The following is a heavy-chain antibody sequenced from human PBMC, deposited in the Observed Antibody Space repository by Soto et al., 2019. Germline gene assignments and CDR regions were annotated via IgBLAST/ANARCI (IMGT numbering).Heavy chain of an antibody. Sequence: QVQLVQSGAEVKKPGASVKVSCKASGYIFTSHGISWVRQAPGQGLEWMGRISTYNGNTKYAQKLQGRVTMTTDTSASIDYMELRSLRSDDTAVYYCARDNGQWLVSDGGQGTLVTVSS. CDR2: ISTYNGNT. J-gene: IGHJ1*01. CDR1: GYIFTSHG. D-gene: IGHD6-19*01. CDR3: ARDNGQWLVSD. V-gene: IGHV1-18*01.